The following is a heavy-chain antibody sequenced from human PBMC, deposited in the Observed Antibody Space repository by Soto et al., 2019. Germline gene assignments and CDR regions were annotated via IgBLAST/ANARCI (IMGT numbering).Heavy chain of an antibody. V-gene: IGHV4-39*01. CDR2: IYYSGST. CDR1: GGSISSSSYY. J-gene: IGHJ1*01. Sequence: SETLSLTCTVSGGSISSSSYYWGCIRQPPGKGLEWIGSIYYSGSTYYNPSLKSRVTISVDTSKNQFSLKLSSVTAADTAVYYCARSEYSSSWYSEYFQHWGQGTLVTVSS. D-gene: IGHD6-13*01. CDR3: ARSEYSSSWYSEYFQH.